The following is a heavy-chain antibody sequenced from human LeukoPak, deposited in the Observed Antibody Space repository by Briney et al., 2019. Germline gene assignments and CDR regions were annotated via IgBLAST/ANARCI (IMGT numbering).Heavy chain of an antibody. D-gene: IGHD3-3*01. CDR2: INHSGST. CDR3: ARATAGYDFWSGYFAAEIDY. Sequence: SETLSLTCAVYGGSFSGYYWSWIRQPPGKGLEWIGEINHSGSTNYNPSLKSRVTISVDTSKNQFSLKLSSVTAADTAVYYCARATAGYDFWSGYFAAEIDYWGQGTLVTVSS. CDR1: GGSFSGYY. V-gene: IGHV4-34*01. J-gene: IGHJ4*02.